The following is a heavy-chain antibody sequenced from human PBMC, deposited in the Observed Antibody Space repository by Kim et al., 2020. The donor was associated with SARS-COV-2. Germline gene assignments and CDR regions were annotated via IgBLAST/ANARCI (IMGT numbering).Heavy chain of an antibody. CDR3: ARDQEWDHTICYGMDV. V-gene: IGHV1-18*01. Sequence: ASVKVSCKASGYTLTSYGIHWVRQAPGQGLEWMGWICPYNGNTNYAQKLQGRVTMTTDTSTSTAYMELRSLRSDDTAVYYCARDQEWDHTICYGMDVWGQGTTVTVSS. D-gene: IGHD1-26*01. CDR1: GYTLTSYG. CDR2: ICPYNGNT. J-gene: IGHJ6*02.